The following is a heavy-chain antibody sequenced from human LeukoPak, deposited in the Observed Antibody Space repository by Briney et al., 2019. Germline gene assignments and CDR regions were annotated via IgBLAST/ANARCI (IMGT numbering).Heavy chain of an antibody. CDR1: GGSISSYY. V-gene: IGHV4-59*01. D-gene: IGHD1-1*01. CDR3: ARVSWFPGTSYYYMDV. Sequence: SETLSLTCTVSGGSISSYYWSWIRQPPGKGLDCIGYIYYSGTTNYNPSLKSRVTISLDTSKNQFSLKLTSVTAADTAVYYCARVSWFPGTSYYYMDVWGKGTTVAVSS. CDR2: IYYSGTT. J-gene: IGHJ6*03.